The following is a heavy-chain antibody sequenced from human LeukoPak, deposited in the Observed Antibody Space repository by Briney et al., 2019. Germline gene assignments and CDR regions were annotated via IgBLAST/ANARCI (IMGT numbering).Heavy chain of an antibody. CDR2: ISYNGRT. Sequence: SETLSLTCTVSGGSISTYYWGWIRQPPGKGLEWIGDISYNGRTNYTPSLKSRVTISVDTSKNQFSLKLRFVTASDTAVYYCARQDIVATIDYWGQGTLITVSS. CDR1: GGSISTYY. V-gene: IGHV4-39*01. CDR3: ARQDIVATIDY. J-gene: IGHJ4*02. D-gene: IGHD5-12*01.